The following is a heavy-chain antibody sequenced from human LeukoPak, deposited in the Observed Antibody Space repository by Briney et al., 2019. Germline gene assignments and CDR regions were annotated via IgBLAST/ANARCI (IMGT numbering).Heavy chain of an antibody. Sequence: GGSLRLSCAASGFTFSNAWMNWVRQAPGKGLEWLGRIKSKTNGGTTDYAAPVKGRFTIARDDSKNTLFLQMNRLKIEDTAVYYCTTAGEVGVTTLDYWGQGTLVTVSS. J-gene: IGHJ4*02. D-gene: IGHD1-26*01. CDR1: GFTFSNAW. CDR3: TTAGEVGVTTLDY. V-gene: IGHV3-15*01. CDR2: IKSKTNGGTT.